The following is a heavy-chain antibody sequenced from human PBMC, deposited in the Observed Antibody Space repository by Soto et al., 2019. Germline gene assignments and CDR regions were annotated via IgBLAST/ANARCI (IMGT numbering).Heavy chain of an antibody. J-gene: IGHJ6*03. CDR3: ARDPWEEISGYYYYYYMDV. D-gene: IGHD1-26*01. CDR2: INAGNGNT. V-gene: IGHV1-3*01. CDR1: GYTFTSYA. Sequence: ASVKVSCKASGYTFTSYAMHWVRQAPGQRLEWMGWINAGNGNTKYSQKFQGRVTITRDTSASTAYMELSSLRSEDTAVYYCARDPWEEISGYYYYYYMDVWGKGTTVTVSS.